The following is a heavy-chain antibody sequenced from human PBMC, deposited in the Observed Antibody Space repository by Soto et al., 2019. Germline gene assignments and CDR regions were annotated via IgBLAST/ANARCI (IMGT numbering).Heavy chain of an antibody. CDR1: GGTFSSYT. V-gene: IGHV1-69*02. Sequence: QVQLVQSGAEVKKPGSSVKVSCKASGGTFSSYTISWVRQAPGQGLEWMGRIIPILGIANYAQKFQGRVTITADKPTSTAYMELSGLRSEDTAVYYRARAGGRMGDYWGQGTLVTVSS. CDR2: IIPILGIA. D-gene: IGHD2-8*01. J-gene: IGHJ4*02. CDR3: ARAGGRMGDY.